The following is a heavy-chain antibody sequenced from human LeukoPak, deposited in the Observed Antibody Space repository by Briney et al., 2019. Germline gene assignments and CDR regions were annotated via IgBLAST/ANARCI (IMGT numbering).Heavy chain of an antibody. D-gene: IGHD3-3*01. V-gene: IGHV3-21*01. Sequence: GGSLRLSCAASGFTFSSYSMNWARQAPGKGLEWVSSISSSSSYIYYADSVKGRFTISRDNAKNSLYLQMNSLRAEDTAVYYCARATHYDPDLYAFDIWGQGTMVTVSS. CDR2: ISSSSSYI. CDR3: ARATHYDPDLYAFDI. CDR1: GFTFSSYS. J-gene: IGHJ3*02.